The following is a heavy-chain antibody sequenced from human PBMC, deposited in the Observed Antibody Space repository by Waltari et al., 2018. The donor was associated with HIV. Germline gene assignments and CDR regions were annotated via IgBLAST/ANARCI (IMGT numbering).Heavy chain of an antibody. CDR1: GGSISSSSYY. CDR3: ARGSYYYDSSGYYPYYFDY. D-gene: IGHD3-22*01. J-gene: IGHJ4*02. V-gene: IGHV4-39*07. CDR2: IYYSGST. Sequence: QLQLQESGPGLVKPSETLSLTCTVSGGSISSSSYYWGWIRQPPGKGLEWIGSIYYSGSTYDNPSLKSRVTISVDTSKNQFSLKLSSVTAADTAVYYCARGSYYYDSSGYYPYYFDYWGQGTLVTVSS.